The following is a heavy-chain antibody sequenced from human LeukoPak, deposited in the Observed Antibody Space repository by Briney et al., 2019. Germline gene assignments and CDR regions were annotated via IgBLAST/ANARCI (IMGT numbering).Heavy chain of an antibody. J-gene: IGHJ4*02. CDR3: ARERGYGDYPELYFDY. CDR2: IYYSGST. CDR1: GGSISSGGYY. D-gene: IGHD5-12*01. V-gene: IGHV4-31*03. Sequence: PSETLSLTCTVSGGSISSGGYYWSWIRQHPGKGLGWIGYIYYSGSTYYNPSLKSRVTISVDTSKNQFSLKLSSVTAADTAVYYCARERGYGDYPELYFDYWGQGTLVTVSS.